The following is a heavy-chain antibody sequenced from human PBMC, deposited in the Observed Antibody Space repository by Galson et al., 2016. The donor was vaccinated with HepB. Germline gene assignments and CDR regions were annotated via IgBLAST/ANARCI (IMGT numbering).Heavy chain of an antibody. V-gene: IGHV3-30*18. CDR3: AKETRPRYYDSSGYDGLDY. D-gene: IGHD3-22*01. Sequence: SLRLSCAASGFIFSSYGMHWVRQAPGKGLEWVAVISYDESNKYYADSVRGRFTISRDNSKNTLYLQMNSLRAEDTAVFYCAKETRPRYYDSSGYDGLDYWGQGTLVTVSS. CDR1: GFIFSSYG. J-gene: IGHJ4*02. CDR2: ISYDESNK.